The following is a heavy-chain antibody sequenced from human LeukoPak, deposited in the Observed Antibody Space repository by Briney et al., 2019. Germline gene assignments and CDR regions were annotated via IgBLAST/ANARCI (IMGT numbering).Heavy chain of an antibody. CDR3: AKGGSGPPFGY. CDR1: GFIFSNYA. D-gene: IGHD2-15*01. J-gene: IGHJ4*02. CDR2: ISAGGGTT. V-gene: IGHV3-23*01. Sequence: GGSLRLSCAASGFIFSNYAMSWVRQAPGEGLEWASGISAGGGTTYYADSVKGRFTVSRDNSKNTLYLQMNSLRAEDTAVYYCAKGGSGPPFGYWGQGTLVTVSS.